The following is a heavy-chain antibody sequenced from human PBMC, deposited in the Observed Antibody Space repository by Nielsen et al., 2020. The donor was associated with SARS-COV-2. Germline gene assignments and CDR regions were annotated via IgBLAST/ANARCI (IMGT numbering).Heavy chain of an antibody. CDR3: AKDIYYYDSSGYYG. J-gene: IGHJ4*02. CDR1: GFAFDDYG. Sequence: GGSLRLSCAASGFAFDDYGMHWVRQGPGKGLEWVSGINWSSGHIAYADSVKGRFTISRDNAKNSLYLQMNSLRAEDTALYYCAKDIYYYDSSGYYGWGQGTLVTVSS. D-gene: IGHD3-22*01. V-gene: IGHV3-9*01. CDR2: INWSSGHI.